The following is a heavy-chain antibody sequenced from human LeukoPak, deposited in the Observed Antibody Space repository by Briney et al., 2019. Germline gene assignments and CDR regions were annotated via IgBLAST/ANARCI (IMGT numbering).Heavy chain of an antibody. CDR3: ARVNPNRNARDL. CDR1: GFTLNSYL. CDR2: IKEDGSEE. D-gene: IGHD1-14*01. Sequence: AGGSLRLSCAASGFTLNSYLMSWVRQAPGGGLEWVANIKEDGSEEKYLDSVKGRFTGSRDNAKNTLYRQMNSLRAEDKAVYYCARVNPNRNARDLWGQGTMVTISS. J-gene: IGHJ3*01. V-gene: IGHV3-7*03.